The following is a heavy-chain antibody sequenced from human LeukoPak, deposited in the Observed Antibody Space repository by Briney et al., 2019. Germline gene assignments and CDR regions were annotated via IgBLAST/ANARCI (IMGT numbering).Heavy chain of an antibody. CDR2: INTNTGNP. Sequence: ASVKVSCKASGYTFTSYAMNWVRQAPGQGLEWMGWINTNTGNPTYAQGFTGRFVFSLDTSVSTAYLQISSLKAEDTAVYYCARSLMVRGAPYGMDVWGQGTTVTVSS. D-gene: IGHD3-10*01. V-gene: IGHV7-4-1*02. CDR1: GYTFTSYA. J-gene: IGHJ6*02. CDR3: ARSLMVRGAPYGMDV.